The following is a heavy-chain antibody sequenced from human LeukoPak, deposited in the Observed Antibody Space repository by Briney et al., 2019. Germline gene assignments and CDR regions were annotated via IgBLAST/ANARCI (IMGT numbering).Heavy chain of an antibody. Sequence: GGSLRLSCAASGFTFSRYWMRWVRQAPGKGLVWVSHINPDGSSTRYADSVKGRFTISRDNAKNTLYLQMNSLRAEDTAVYYCVRVRGAVAATPLEFDYWGQGTLVTVSS. J-gene: IGHJ4*02. V-gene: IGHV3-74*01. D-gene: IGHD6-19*01. CDR1: GFTFSRYW. CDR3: VRVRGAVAATPLEFDY. CDR2: INPDGSST.